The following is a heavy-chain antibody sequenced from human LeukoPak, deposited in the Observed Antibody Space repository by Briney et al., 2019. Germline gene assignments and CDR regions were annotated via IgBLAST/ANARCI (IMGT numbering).Heavy chain of an antibody. D-gene: IGHD3-10*01. J-gene: IGHJ4*02. CDR1: GFTFSSYE. V-gene: IGHV3-48*03. Sequence: GGSLRLSCAASGFTFSSYEMNWVRQAPGKGLEWVSYISSSGSTIYYADSVRGRFTISRDNAKNSLYLQMNSLRAEDTAVYYCAKDAGSMVRGVTKFDYWGQGTLVTVSS. CDR2: ISSSGSTI. CDR3: AKDAGSMVRGVTKFDY.